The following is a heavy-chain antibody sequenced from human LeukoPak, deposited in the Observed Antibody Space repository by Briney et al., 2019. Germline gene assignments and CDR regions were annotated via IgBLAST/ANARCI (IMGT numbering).Heavy chain of an antibody. V-gene: IGHV3-11*01. CDR3: ARAVQGKSYFDY. CDR1: GFTFSDYY. D-gene: IGHD1-1*01. Sequence: GGSLRLSCVASGFTFSDYYMNWIRQAPGKGLEWVSYIDTSGSGISYADSVKGRFTISGDNARKSLYLQMNSLRAEDTAVYYCARAVQGKSYFDYWGQGTLVTVSS. J-gene: IGHJ4*02. CDR2: IDTSGSGI.